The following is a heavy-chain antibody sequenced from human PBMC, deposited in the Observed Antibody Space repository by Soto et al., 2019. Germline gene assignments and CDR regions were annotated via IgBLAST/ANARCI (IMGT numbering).Heavy chain of an antibody. CDR1: GYTFTSYD. CDR3: ARGYYDILTGYYPPDY. Sequence: QVQLVQSGAEVKKPGASVKVSCKASGYTFTSYDINWVRQATGQGLEWMGWMNPNSGNTGYAQKFQGRVTMTRNTSISTAYMELSSLRSEDTAVYYCARGYYDILTGYYPPDYWGQGTLATVSS. CDR2: MNPNSGNT. J-gene: IGHJ4*02. D-gene: IGHD3-9*01. V-gene: IGHV1-8*01.